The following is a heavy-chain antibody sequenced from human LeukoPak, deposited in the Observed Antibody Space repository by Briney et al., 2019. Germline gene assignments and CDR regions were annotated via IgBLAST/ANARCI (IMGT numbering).Heavy chain of an antibody. V-gene: IGHV3-30*02. D-gene: IGHD3-10*01. CDR3: ARESGATKIGQLLNY. CDR1: GFTFRTSG. J-gene: IGHJ4*02. CDR2: IQHDETEI. Sequence: GGSLRLSCTASGFTFRTSGMHWVRQAPGKGLEWVGFIQHDETEIYSADSVRGRFTFSRDSFKSTVYLQMNSPRVEDSAVYYCARESGATKIGQLLNYWGQGTLVSVSS.